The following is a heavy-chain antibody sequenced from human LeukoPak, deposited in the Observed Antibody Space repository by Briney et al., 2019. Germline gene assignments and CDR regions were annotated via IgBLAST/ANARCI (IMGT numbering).Heavy chain of an antibody. CDR1: GYTFTGYY. D-gene: IGHD6-6*01. V-gene: IGHV1-2*02. CDR2: INPNSGGT. Sequence: GASVKVSCKASGYTFTGYYMHWVRQAPGQGLEWMGWINPNSGGTNYAQKFQGRVTITRDTSISTAYMELSRLRSVGTAVYYCARTGYSSSSPVDYWGQGTLVTVSS. CDR3: ARTGYSSSSPVDY. J-gene: IGHJ4*02.